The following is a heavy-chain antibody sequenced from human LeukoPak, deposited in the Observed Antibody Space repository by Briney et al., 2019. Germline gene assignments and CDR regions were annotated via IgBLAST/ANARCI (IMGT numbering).Heavy chain of an antibody. V-gene: IGHV4-34*01. Sequence: SETLSLTCAVYGGSFSGYYWSWIRQPPGKGLEWIGEINHSGSTNYNPSLKSRVTISVDTSKNQFSLKLSSVTAADTAVYYCARGRGIEAAGTPLDYWGQGTLVTVSS. J-gene: IGHJ4*02. D-gene: IGHD6-13*01. CDR1: GGSFSGYY. CDR3: ARGRGIEAAGTPLDY. CDR2: INHSGST.